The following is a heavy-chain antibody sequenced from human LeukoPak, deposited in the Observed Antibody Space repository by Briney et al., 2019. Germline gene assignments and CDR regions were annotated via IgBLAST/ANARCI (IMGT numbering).Heavy chain of an antibody. D-gene: IGHD3-9*01. V-gene: IGHV1-69*01. Sequence: ASVKVSCKASGGTFSSYAISWVRQAPGRGLEWMGGIIPIFGTANYAQKFQGRVTITADESTSTAYMELSSLRSEDTAVYYCAREDILTGYNYYYYGMDVWGQGTTVTVSS. CDR2: IIPIFGTA. J-gene: IGHJ6*02. CDR3: AREDILTGYNYYYYGMDV. CDR1: GGTFSSYA.